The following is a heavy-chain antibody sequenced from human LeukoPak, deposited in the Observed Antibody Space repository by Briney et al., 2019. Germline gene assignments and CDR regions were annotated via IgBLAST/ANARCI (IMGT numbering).Heavy chain of an antibody. V-gene: IGHV5-51*01. Sequence: GESLKISCKGSGYTFTNYWIAWVRQMPGKGLEWMGMIYPGDSDTRYSPSFQGHVTISADKSITTAYLQWSSLKSSDTAMYYCARHIGLTTRYFDYWGQGTLVTASS. CDR2: IYPGDSDT. CDR3: ARHIGLTTRYFDY. D-gene: IGHD4/OR15-4a*01. CDR1: GYTFTNYW. J-gene: IGHJ4*02.